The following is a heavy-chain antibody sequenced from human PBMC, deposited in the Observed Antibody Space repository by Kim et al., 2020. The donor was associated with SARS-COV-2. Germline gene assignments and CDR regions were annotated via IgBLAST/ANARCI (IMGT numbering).Heavy chain of an antibody. D-gene: IGHD6-13*01. J-gene: IGHJ4*02. CDR3: ARDAPGSSYFDY. V-gene: IGHV6-1*01. CDR1: GDTVSNNRGV. Sequence: SQTLSLTCAISGDTVSNNRGVWNWIRQSPSRGLEWLARTYYRSKWYTDYAVSVKSRITIIPDTSQNQFSLHLNSVTPEDTAVYFCARDAPGSSYFDYWGQGTLVTVSS. CDR2: TYYRSKWYT.